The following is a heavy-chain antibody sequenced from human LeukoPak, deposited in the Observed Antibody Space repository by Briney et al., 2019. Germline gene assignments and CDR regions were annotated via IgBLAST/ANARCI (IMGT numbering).Heavy chain of an antibody. Sequence: ASVKVSCKASGYTFTGYYMHWVRQAPGQGLEWMGWINPNSGGTNYAQKFQGRVTMTRDTSISTAYMELSRLRSDDTAVYYCARGYDFWSGYYGRVGAFDIWGQGTMVTVSS. CDR2: INPNSGGT. V-gene: IGHV1-2*02. J-gene: IGHJ3*02. D-gene: IGHD3-3*01. CDR1: GYTFTGYY. CDR3: ARGYDFWSGYYGRVGAFDI.